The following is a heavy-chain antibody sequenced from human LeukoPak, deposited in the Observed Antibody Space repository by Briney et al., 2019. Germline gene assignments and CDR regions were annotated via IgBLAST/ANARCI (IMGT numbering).Heavy chain of an antibody. CDR3: ARGNPNIPNISLVVVPAATRPFDY. CDR1: GGSFSGYY. CDR2: INHSGST. V-gene: IGHV4-34*01. J-gene: IGHJ4*02. Sequence: SETLSLTCAVYGGSFSGYYWSWIRQPPGKGLEWIGEINHSGSTNYNPSLKSRVTISVDTSKNQFSLKLSSVTAADTAVYYCARGNPNIPNISLVVVPAATRPFDYWGQGTLVTVSS. D-gene: IGHD2-2*01.